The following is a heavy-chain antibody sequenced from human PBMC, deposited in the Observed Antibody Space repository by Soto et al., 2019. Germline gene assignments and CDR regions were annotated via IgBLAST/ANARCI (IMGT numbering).Heavy chain of an antibody. Sequence: GGSLRLSCAASGFTFSSYAMHWVRQAPGKGLEWVAVISYDGSNKYYADSMKGRFTISRDNSKNTLYLQMNSLRAEDTAVYYCARGISMVVTAIRLDNWFDPWGQGTLVTVSS. D-gene: IGHD2-21*02. CDR2: ISYDGSNK. CDR1: GFTFSSYA. J-gene: IGHJ5*02. CDR3: ARGISMVVTAIRLDNWFDP. V-gene: IGHV3-30-3*01.